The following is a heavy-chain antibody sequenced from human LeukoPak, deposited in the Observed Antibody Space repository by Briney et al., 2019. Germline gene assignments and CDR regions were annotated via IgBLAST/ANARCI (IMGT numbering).Heavy chain of an antibody. J-gene: IGHJ4*02. D-gene: IGHD5-18*01. CDR3: AKDISQGYTYGFIEQDF. V-gene: IGHV3-23*01. CDR1: GFTFSIYA. CDR2: ISGDDGST. Sequence: SGGSLRLSCAASGFTFSIYAMSWVRQAPGKGLEWVSAISGDDGSTYYADSLKGRFTISRDNSKNTLYLQMNSLRAEDTAVYYCAKDISQGYTYGFIEQDFWGQGTPVTVSS.